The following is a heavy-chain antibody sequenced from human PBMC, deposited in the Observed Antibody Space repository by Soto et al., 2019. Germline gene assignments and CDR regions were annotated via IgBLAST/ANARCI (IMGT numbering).Heavy chain of an antibody. CDR1: GFTFDDYA. CDR2: ISWNSGSI. V-gene: IGHV3-9*01. Sequence: GGSLRLSCAASGFTFDDYAMHWVRQAPGKGLEWVSGISWNSGSIGYADSVKGRFTISRDNAKNSLYLQMNSLRAEDTALYYCAKGGLRYFDWLLSGDYWGQGTLVTVSS. J-gene: IGHJ4*02. D-gene: IGHD3-9*01. CDR3: AKGGLRYFDWLLSGDY.